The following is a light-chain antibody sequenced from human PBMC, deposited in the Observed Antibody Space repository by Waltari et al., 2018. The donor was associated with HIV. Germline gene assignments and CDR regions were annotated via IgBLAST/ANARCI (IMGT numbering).Light chain of an antibody. CDR2: GYN. CDR3: QSYDSSLSAVL. J-gene: IGLJ2*01. V-gene: IGLV1-40*01. CDR1: SLNHRADYA. Sequence: SLPKQPPPVFWAPGRRVPTPVTGSSLNHRADYAVPWYQQLPGTAPKLLIYGYNNRPSWVPDRFAGSKSRTSASLAITGLQAEDEADYYCQSYDSSLSAVLFGGGTKLTVL.